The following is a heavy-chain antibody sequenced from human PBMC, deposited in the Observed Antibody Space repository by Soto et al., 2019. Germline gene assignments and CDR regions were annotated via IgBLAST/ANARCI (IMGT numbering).Heavy chain of an antibody. Sequence: GESLKISCKGSGYSFTSYLIGWVRQMPGKGLEWMGIIYPGDSDTRYSPSFQGQVTISADKSISTAYLQWSSLKASDTAMYYCAISNGPGVYANLVNPISFDYWGQGTLVTVSS. D-gene: IGHD2-8*01. CDR2: IYPGDSDT. CDR1: GYSFTSYL. J-gene: IGHJ4*02. CDR3: AISNGPGVYANLVNPISFDY. V-gene: IGHV5-51*01.